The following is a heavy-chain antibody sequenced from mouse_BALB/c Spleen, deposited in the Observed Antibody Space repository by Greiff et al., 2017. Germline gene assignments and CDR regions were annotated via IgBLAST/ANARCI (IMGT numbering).Heavy chain of an antibody. CDR3: ARMGFYYAMNY. J-gene: IGHJ4*01. CDR2: IWWNDNK. V-gene: IGHV8-11*01. Sequence: KESGPGILQPSQTLSLTCSFSGFSLSTYGIGVGWIRQPSGKGLEWLAHIWWNDNKYYNTALKSRLTISKDTSNNQVFLKIASVDTADTATYYCARMGFYYAMNYWGQGTSVTVSS. CDR1: GFSLSTYGIG.